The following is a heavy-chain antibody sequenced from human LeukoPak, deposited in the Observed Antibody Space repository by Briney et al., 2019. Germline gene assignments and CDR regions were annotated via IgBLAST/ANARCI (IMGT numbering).Heavy chain of an antibody. CDR1: GGSISSGSYY. Sequence: SETLSLTCTVSGGSISSGSYYWSWIRQPAGKGLEWIGRIYTSGSTNYNPSLKSRVTISVDTSKNQFSLKLSSVTAADTAVYYCARGHIVVVPAASDLGWFDPWGQGTLVTVSS. V-gene: IGHV4-61*02. CDR2: IYTSGST. J-gene: IGHJ5*02. D-gene: IGHD2-2*01. CDR3: ARGHIVVVPAASDLGWFDP.